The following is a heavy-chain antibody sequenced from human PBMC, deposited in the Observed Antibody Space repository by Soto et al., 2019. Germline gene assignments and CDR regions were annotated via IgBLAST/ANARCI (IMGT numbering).Heavy chain of an antibody. V-gene: IGHV4-4*02. D-gene: IGHD3-10*01. CDR1: GGSISSSNG. CDR2: IYNSGST. J-gene: IGHJ3*02. CDR3: ARDRNSIYYGSGSRSFDI. Sequence: SEALSLTYAVSGGSISSSNGWSWLRQPPGKGLEWIAEIYNSGSTNYNPSLKSRVTISVDKSKNQFSLKLSSVTAADTAVYYCARDRNSIYYGSGSRSFDIWGQGTMVA.